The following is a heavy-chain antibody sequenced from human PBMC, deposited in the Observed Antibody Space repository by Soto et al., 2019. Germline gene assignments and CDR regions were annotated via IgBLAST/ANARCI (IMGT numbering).Heavy chain of an antibody. J-gene: IGHJ5*02. CDR3: ARDGLLLNWFDP. CDR2: ISSSSSTI. V-gene: IGHV3-48*01. CDR1: GFTFSSYS. Sequence: EVQLVESGGGLVQPGGSLRLSCAASGFTFSSYSMNWVRQAPGKGLEWVSYISSSSSTIYYADSVKGRFTISRDNAKNSRYLHMNSMRAEDTAVYYCARDGLLLNWFDPWGQGTLVTVSS. D-gene: IGHD2-21*02.